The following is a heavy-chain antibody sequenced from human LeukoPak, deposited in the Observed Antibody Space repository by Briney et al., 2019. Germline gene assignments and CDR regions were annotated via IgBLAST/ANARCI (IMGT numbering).Heavy chain of an antibody. CDR2: IWYDGSNK. D-gene: IGHD6-13*01. J-gene: IGHJ4*02. CDR1: GFTFSSYG. Sequence: PGGSLRLSCAASGFTFSSYGMHWVRQAPGKGLEWVAVIWYDGSNKYYADSVKGRFTISRYNSKNTLYLQMNSLRAEDTAVYYCAKSEVAAAPDYWGQGTLVTVSS. V-gene: IGHV3-33*06. CDR3: AKSEVAAAPDY.